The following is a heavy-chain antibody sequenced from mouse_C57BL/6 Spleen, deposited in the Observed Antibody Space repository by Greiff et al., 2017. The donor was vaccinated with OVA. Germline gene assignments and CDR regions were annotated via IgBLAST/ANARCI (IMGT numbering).Heavy chain of an antibody. CDR3: ARDRGVDV. Sequence: EVKVVESGGGLVKPGGSLKLSCAASGFTFSSYAMSWVRQTPEKRLEWVATISDGGSYTYYPDNVKGRFTISRDNAKNNLYLQMSHLKSEDTAMYYCARDRGVDVWGTGTTVTVSS. J-gene: IGHJ1*03. CDR2: ISDGGSYT. CDR1: GFTFSSYA. V-gene: IGHV5-4*01.